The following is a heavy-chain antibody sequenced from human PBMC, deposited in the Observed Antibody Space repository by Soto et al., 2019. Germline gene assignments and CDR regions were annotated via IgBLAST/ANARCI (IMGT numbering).Heavy chain of an antibody. CDR3: AKWEGLGSDFYYYAMDV. D-gene: IGHD1-26*01. CDR2: VYHSGST. Sequence: SETLSLTCTVSGGSISSGGYYWSWIRQHPGKGLEWIGYVYHSGSTYHNPSLKSRVAMSVDTSKNQFSLKLSSVTAADTAVYYCAKWEGLGSDFYYYAMDVWGQGTSVT. CDR1: GGSISSGGYY. V-gene: IGHV4-31*03. J-gene: IGHJ6*02.